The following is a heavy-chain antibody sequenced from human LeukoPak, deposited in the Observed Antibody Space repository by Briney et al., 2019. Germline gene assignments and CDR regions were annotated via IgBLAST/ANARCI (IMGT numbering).Heavy chain of an antibody. CDR2: INQDESVK. D-gene: IGHD6-13*01. J-gene: IGHJ4*02. CDR1: GFTFSNAW. V-gene: IGHV3-7*01. Sequence: GSLRLSCAASGFTFSNAWMSWVRQAPGKGLEWVANINQDESVKYYVDSLKGRFTVSRDNAKNSLYLQMNSLRAEDTAMYYCARIGYSSSSTDYWGQGTLVTVSS. CDR3: ARIGYSSSSTDY.